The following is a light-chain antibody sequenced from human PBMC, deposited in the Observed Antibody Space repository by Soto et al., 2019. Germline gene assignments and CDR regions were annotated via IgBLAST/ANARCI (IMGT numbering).Light chain of an antibody. CDR2: EVN. Sequence: QSALTQPASVSGSPGQSITISCTGTSSDVGGYKYVSWFQQYPGKVPKLIIYEVNDRPSGVSNRFSASKSGNTASLTISGLQAEDEADYYCSSYTSSSTWVFGGGTKLTVL. CDR1: SSDVGGYKY. J-gene: IGLJ3*02. CDR3: SSYTSSSTWV. V-gene: IGLV2-14*03.